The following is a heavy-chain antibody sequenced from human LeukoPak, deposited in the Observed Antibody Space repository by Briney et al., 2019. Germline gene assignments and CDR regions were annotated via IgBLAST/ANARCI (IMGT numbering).Heavy chain of an antibody. V-gene: IGHV4-39*01. CDR2: IFYSGST. D-gene: IGHD6-19*01. Sequence: KPSETLSLTCTVSGGSISSSSYYWGWIRQPPGKGLAWIGRIFYSGSTYYSPSLKSRATISVDTSKNQFSLTLTSVTAADTAVYYCASLLLYSSGWYVAYWGQGTLVTVSS. CDR3: ASLLLYSSGWYVAY. CDR1: GGSISSSSYY. J-gene: IGHJ4*02.